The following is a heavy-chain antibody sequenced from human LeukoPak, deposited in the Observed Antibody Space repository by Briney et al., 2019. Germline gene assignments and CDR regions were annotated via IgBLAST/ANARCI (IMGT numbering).Heavy chain of an antibody. V-gene: IGHV1-18*01. CDR2: ISAYNGNT. CDR1: GYTYTSYG. J-gene: IGHJ6*02. D-gene: IGHD3-9*01. Sequence: GASVKVSCKASGYTYTSYGISWVRQAPGQGLEWMGWISAYNGNTNYAQKLQGRVTMTTDTSTSTAYMEPRSLRSDDTAVYYCARDSPNYDINYYYYGMDVWGQGTTVTVSS. CDR3: ARDSPNYDINYYYYGMDV.